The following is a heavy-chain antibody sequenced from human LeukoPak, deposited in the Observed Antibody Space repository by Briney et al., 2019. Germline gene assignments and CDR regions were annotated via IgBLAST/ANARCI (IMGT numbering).Heavy chain of an antibody. Sequence: SETLSLTXTVSGGSITNPTYHWGWVRQPPGKGLEWIGSIYYNGNSYYNLDLKSRLTLSIDTFNNQFSLKLESVTAADTAVYYCTSEYSSSPAYWGQGTLVTVSS. D-gene: IGHD6-6*01. J-gene: IGHJ4*02. V-gene: IGHV4-39*02. CDR3: TSEYSSSPAY. CDR2: IYYNGNS. CDR1: GGSITNPTYH.